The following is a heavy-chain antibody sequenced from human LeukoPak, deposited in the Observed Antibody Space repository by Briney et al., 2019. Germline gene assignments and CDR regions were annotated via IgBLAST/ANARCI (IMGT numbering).Heavy chain of an antibody. V-gene: IGHV1-69*04. D-gene: IGHD2-15*01. J-gene: IGHJ4*02. Sequence: SVKVSCKASGGTFSSYAISWVRQAPGQGLEWMGRIIPILGIANYAQKFQGRVTITADKSTSTAYMELSSLRSEDTAVYYCARDLAYCSGGSCLKPNPFDYWGQGTLVTVSS. CDR1: GGTFSSYA. CDR2: IIPILGIA. CDR3: ARDLAYCSGGSCLKPNPFDY.